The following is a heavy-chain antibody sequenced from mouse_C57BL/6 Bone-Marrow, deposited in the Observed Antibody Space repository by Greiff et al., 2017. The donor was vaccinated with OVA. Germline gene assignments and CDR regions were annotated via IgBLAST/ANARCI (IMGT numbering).Heavy chain of an antibody. V-gene: IGHV5-12*01. D-gene: IGHD2-4*01. Sequence: EVNVVESGGGLVQPGGSLKLSCAASGFTFSDYYMYWVRQTPEKRLEWVAYISNGGGSTYYPDTVKGRFTISRDNAKNTLYLQMSRLKSEDTAMYYCARHYPRYDYPPMDYWGQGTSVTVSS. CDR1: GFTFSDYY. J-gene: IGHJ4*01. CDR3: ARHYPRYDYPPMDY. CDR2: ISNGGGST.